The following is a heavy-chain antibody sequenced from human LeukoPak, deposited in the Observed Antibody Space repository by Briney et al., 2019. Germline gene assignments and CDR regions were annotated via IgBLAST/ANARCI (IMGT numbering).Heavy chain of an antibody. V-gene: IGHV4-59*01. CDR2: IYYSGST. CDR1: GGSISSYY. D-gene: IGHD5-18*01. J-gene: IGHJ4*02. CDR3: ARVDTAMVFDY. Sequence: SETLSLTCTVSGGSISSYYWSWIRQPPGKALEWIGYIYYSGSTNYNPSLKSRVTISVNTSNNQFSLKLSSVTAADTAVYYCARVDTAMVFDYWGQGTLVTVSS.